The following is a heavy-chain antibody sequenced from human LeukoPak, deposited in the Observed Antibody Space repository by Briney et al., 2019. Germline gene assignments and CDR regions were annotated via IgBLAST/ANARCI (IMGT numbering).Heavy chain of an antibody. Sequence: GGSLRLSCAASGFTFSSYGMHWVRQAPGKGLEWVAFIRYDGSNKYYADSVKCRFTISRDNSKNTLYLQMNSLRAEDTAVYYCAKETGGRQGLDYWGQGTLVTVSS. CDR1: GFTFSSYG. J-gene: IGHJ4*02. CDR2: IRYDGSNK. V-gene: IGHV3-30*02. D-gene: IGHD3-10*01. CDR3: AKETGGRQGLDY.